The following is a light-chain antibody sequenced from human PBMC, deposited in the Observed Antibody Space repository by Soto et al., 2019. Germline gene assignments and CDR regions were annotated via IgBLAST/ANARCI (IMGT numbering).Light chain of an antibody. J-gene: IGKJ1*01. CDR1: QSISSW. CDR2: DAS. CDR3: QQYNSYPWT. Sequence: DIQMTQSPSTLSASVGDRVTITCRASQSISSWLAWYQQKPGKAPKLLIYDASSLESGVPSRFSGSGSGTEFTITISSLQPDDFATYYSQQYNSYPWTLCQGTKVEIK. V-gene: IGKV1-5*01.